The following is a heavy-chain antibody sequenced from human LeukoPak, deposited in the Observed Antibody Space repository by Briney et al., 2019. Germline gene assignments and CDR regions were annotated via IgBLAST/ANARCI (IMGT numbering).Heavy chain of an antibody. J-gene: IGHJ5*02. V-gene: IGHV4-61*02. CDR3: ARDRNYDFWSGYTNWFDP. CDR1: AGSISSGRYY. Sequence: SQTLSLTCTVSAGSISSGRYYWSWIRQPAGKGLEWIGRIYTSASTNYNPTLQSRVTISVDTSKNQFSLKLSSVTAADTAVYYCARDRNYDFWSGYTNWFDPWGQGTLVTVSS. D-gene: IGHD3-3*01. CDR2: IYTSAST.